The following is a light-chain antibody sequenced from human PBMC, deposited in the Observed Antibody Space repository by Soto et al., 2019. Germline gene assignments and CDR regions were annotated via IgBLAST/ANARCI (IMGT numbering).Light chain of an antibody. Sequence: EIVLTQSPGTLSLSPGERATLSCRASQSVSSSYLALYQQKPDQAPRLLIYGASCTATGIPDRFSGSGSGTDFTLTISRLEHEGFAVYYCQQYGSPPSFTFGPGTKVDIK. V-gene: IGKV3-20*01. CDR1: QSVSSSY. J-gene: IGKJ3*01. CDR2: GAS. CDR3: QQYGSPPSFT.